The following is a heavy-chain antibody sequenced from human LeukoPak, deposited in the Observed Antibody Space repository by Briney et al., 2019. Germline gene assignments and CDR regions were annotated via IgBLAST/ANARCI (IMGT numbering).Heavy chain of an antibody. Sequence: GGSLRLSCAASGFTFSSYSMNWVRQAPGKGLEWVSYISSSSSTIYYADSVKGRFTISRDNSKNTLYLQMNSLRAEDTAVYYCASHHRAAAFDIWGQGTMVTVSS. V-gene: IGHV3-48*01. J-gene: IGHJ3*02. CDR3: ASHHRAAAFDI. CDR2: ISSSSSTI. D-gene: IGHD1-14*01. CDR1: GFTFSSYS.